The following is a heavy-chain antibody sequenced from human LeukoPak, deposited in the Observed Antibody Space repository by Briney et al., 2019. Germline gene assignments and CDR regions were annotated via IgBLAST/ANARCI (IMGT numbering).Heavy chain of an antibody. J-gene: IGHJ1*01. CDR1: GFTVSGNY. D-gene: IGHD3-22*01. V-gene: IGHV3-66*01. CDR2: IYSGGST. Sequence: GGSLRLSCAASGFTVSGNYMNWVRQAPGKGLEWVSVIYSGGSTYYTDSVKGRFTISRDNSKNTLYLQMNSLRAEDTAVYYCAKEGGFVDYYDSSGYDTEYFQHWGQGTLVTVSS. CDR3: AKEGGFVDYYDSSGYDTEYFQH.